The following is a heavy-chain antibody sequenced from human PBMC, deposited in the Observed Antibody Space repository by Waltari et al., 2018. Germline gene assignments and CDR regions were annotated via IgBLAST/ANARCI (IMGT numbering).Heavy chain of an antibody. CDR2: IYYSGST. J-gene: IGHJ4*02. D-gene: IGHD6-6*01. Sequence: QVQLQESGPGLVKPSETLSLTCTVPGGSISSHYWSWIRQPPGKGLEWIGYIYYSGSTNYNPSLKSRVTISVDTSKNQFSLKLSSVTAADTAVYYCARDGYSSSGDYWGQGTLVTVSS. CDR1: GGSISSHY. V-gene: IGHV4-59*11. CDR3: ARDGYSSSGDY.